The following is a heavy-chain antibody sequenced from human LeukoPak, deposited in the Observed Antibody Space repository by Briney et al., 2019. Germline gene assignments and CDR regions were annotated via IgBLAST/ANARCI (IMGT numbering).Heavy chain of an antibody. CDR2: MNPNSGNT. Sequence: ASVKVSCKASGYTFTTYDINWVRQATGQGLEWMGWMNPNSGNTGYAQKFQGRVTMTRNTSISTAYMDLSSLRSDDTAVYFCARGRIAPGFWGQGTLVTGSS. V-gene: IGHV1-8*01. CDR3: ARGRIAPGF. D-gene: IGHD6-13*01. CDR1: GYTFTTYD. J-gene: IGHJ4*02.